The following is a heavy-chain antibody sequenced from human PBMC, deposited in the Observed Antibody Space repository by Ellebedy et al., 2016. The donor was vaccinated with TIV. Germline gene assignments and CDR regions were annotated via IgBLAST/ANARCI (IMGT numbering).Heavy chain of an antibody. V-gene: IGHV1-18*01. J-gene: IGHJ4*02. Sequence: AASVKVSCKASGYTFTSYGISWVRQAPGQGLEWMGWISAYNGNTNYAQKFQGRVTMTEDTSTDTAYMELSSLRSEDTAVYYCATARNYDSSGYYRFDYWGQGTRVTVSP. D-gene: IGHD3-22*01. CDR2: ISAYNGNT. CDR3: ATARNYDSSGYYRFDY. CDR1: GYTFTSYG.